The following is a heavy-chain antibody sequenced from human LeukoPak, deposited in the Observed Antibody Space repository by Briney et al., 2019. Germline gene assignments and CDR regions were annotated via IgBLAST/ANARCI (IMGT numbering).Heavy chain of an antibody. D-gene: IGHD4-17*01. Sequence: RASVKVSCKASGGTFSSYATSWVRQAPGQGLEWMGGIIPIFGTANYAQKFQGRVTITADKSTSTAYMELSSLRSEDTAVYYCARGGRGSYGDYGYWGQGTLVTVSS. J-gene: IGHJ4*02. CDR3: ARGGRGSYGDYGY. CDR2: IIPIFGTA. V-gene: IGHV1-69*06. CDR1: GGTFSSYA.